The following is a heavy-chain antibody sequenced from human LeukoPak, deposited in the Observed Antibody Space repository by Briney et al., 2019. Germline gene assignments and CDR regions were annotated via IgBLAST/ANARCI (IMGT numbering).Heavy chain of an antibody. D-gene: IGHD1-1*01. CDR3: ARGRVSSSTWYSTYYYYFYMDV. V-gene: IGHV4-59*01. J-gene: IGHJ6*03. CDR1: DDSITMYY. Sequence: SETLSLTCTVSDDSITMYYWTWIRQPPGKGLEWIGYVDHTGSTNFNPSLNGRVSISRDTSKNLFSLRLRSVTAADTAVYFCARGRVSSSTWYSTYYYYFYMDVWGKGATVTVSS. CDR2: VDHTGST.